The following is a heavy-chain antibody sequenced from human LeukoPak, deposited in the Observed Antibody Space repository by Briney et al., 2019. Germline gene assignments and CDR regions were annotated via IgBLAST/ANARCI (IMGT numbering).Heavy chain of an antibody. Sequence: PSETLSPTCSVSGGSMYSNYWSWIRQTAGKGLEWIGRFYVGVGPNYNPSFKSRVTMSVDTSKNQLVLKLSAVTAADTAVYYCARMRPYDSTGYSPGHYMDVWGKGTTVTVYS. J-gene: IGHJ6*03. CDR3: ARMRPYDSTGYSPGHYMDV. V-gene: IGHV4-4*07. D-gene: IGHD3-22*01. CDR2: FYVGVGP. CDR1: GGSMYSNY.